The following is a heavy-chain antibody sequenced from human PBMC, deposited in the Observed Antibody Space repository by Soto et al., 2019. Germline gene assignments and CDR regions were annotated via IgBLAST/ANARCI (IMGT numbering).Heavy chain of an antibody. J-gene: IGHJ4*02. D-gene: IGHD3-16*01. V-gene: IGHV3-48*02. CDR2: ITSNAKTI. Sequence: EVQLVESGGGVVQPGGSLRLSCAASGFSVINYDMVWVRQAPGKGLECISFITSNAKTISYVDAVKGRFTISRDNAKNSVNLQMSSLRDEDTAVYYCARSLGGCRWDYWGPGTLVTVSS. CDR3: ARSLGGCRWDY. CDR1: GFSVINYD.